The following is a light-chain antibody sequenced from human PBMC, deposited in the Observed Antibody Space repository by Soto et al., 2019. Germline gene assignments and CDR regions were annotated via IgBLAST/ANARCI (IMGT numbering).Light chain of an antibody. V-gene: IGKV1-33*01. J-gene: IGKJ5*01. CDR1: QDTNNL. Sequence: DIQLTQSPSSLSASVGDRVTITCQASQDTNNLLNWYQQKPGKAPKLLIYDVSNVEAGVPSRFSGSRSGTDFTFTISSLQPEDFATYYCHQYHRLPLTFGQGTRLEIK. CDR3: HQYHRLPLT. CDR2: DVS.